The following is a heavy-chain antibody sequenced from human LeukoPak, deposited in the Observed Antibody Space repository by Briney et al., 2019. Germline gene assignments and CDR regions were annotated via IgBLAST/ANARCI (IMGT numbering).Heavy chain of an antibody. CDR3: ARAYSPPQWSPFDY. D-gene: IGHD6-13*01. CDR1: GGSISSGSYC. Sequence: SQTLSLTCTVSGGSISSGSYCWSWIRQPAGKGLEWIGHIYTSGSTNYNPSLKSRVTISVDTSKNQFSLKLSSVTAADTAVYYCARAYSPPQWSPFDYWGQGTLVTVSS. V-gene: IGHV4-61*09. J-gene: IGHJ4*02. CDR2: IYTSGST.